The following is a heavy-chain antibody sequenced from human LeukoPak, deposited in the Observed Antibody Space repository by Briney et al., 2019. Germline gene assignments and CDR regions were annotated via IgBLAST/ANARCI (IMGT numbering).Heavy chain of an antibody. CDR2: ISVCSGNT. D-gene: IGHD3-10*01. CDR1: GYTFTSYG. V-gene: IGHV1-18*01. CDR3: ARRTYCASYYTPDDAFDV. J-gene: IGHJ3*01. Sequence: ASVKVSCKASGYTFTSYGISWVRQAPGQGLEWMGWISVCSGNTNYARKLQGRVTMTTDTSTSTAYMELRSLRSDDTAVYYCARRTYCASYYTPDDAFDVWGQGTMVTVSS.